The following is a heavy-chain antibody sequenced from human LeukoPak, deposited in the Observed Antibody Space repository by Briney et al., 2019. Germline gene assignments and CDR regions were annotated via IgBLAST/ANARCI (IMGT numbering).Heavy chain of an antibody. J-gene: IGHJ4*02. Sequence: SETLSLTCTVSGGSISSHYWSWIRQPLGKGLEWIGYIYYSGSTNYNPSLKSRVTISVDTSKNQFSLKLSSVTAADTAVYYCAREGGPYYDSSGLDYWGQGTLVTVSS. D-gene: IGHD3-22*01. V-gene: IGHV4-59*11. CDR2: IYYSGST. CDR1: GGSISSHY. CDR3: AREGGPYYDSSGLDY.